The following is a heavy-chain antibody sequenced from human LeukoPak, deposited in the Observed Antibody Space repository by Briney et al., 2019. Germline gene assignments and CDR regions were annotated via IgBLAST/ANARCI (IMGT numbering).Heavy chain of an antibody. D-gene: IGHD5-12*01. CDR2: IRSKAYGGTT. Sequence: PGGSLRLSCTASGFTFGDYAMSWFRQAPGKGLEWVGFIRSKAYGGTTEYAASVKGRFTISRDDSKSIAYLQMNSLKTEDTAVYYCTKHGYSGYDPLRNDYWGQGTLVTVSS. V-gene: IGHV3-49*03. CDR1: GFTFGDYA. CDR3: TKHGYSGYDPLRNDY. J-gene: IGHJ4*02.